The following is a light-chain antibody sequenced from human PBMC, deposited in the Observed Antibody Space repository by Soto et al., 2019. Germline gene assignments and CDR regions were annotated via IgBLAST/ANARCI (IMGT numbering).Light chain of an antibody. CDR2: AAS. CDR3: QQSYSTLIT. Sequence: DIQMTQSPSSLSASVGYRFTITCRASQSISSYLNWYQQKPGKAPKLLIYAASSLQSGVPSRFSGSGSGTDFTLTISSLQPEDFATYYCQQSYSTLITLGQGTRREIK. J-gene: IGKJ5*01. CDR1: QSISSY. V-gene: IGKV1-39*01.